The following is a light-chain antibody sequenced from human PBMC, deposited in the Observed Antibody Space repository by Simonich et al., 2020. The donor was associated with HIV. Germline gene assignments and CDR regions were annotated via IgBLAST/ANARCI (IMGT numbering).Light chain of an antibody. CDR1: QGISSA. Sequence: AIQLTQSPSSLSASVGDRVTITCRASQGISSALAWYQQKPGKAPKLLIYDASSLESGAPSRFSGSGSGTEFTLTISSLQPDDFATYFCQQYNSYTWTFGQGTKVEIK. CDR3: QQYNSYTWT. V-gene: IGKV1-13*02. CDR2: DAS. J-gene: IGKJ1*01.